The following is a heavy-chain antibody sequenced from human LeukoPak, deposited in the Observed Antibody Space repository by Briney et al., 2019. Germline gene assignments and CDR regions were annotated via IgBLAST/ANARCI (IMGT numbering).Heavy chain of an antibody. Sequence: SETLSLTCTVSGGSTSSGDYYWSWIRQPPGKGLEWIGYIYYSGSTYYNPSLKSRVTISVDTSKNQFSLKLSSVTAADTAVYYCARAIAASHLDYWGQGTLVTVSS. CDR1: GGSTSSGDYY. J-gene: IGHJ4*02. V-gene: IGHV4-30-4*01. CDR2: IYYSGST. D-gene: IGHD6-13*01. CDR3: ARAIAASHLDY.